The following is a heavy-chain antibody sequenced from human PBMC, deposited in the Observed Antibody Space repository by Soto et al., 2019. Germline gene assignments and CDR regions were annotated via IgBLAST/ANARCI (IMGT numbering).Heavy chain of an antibody. Sequence: QVQLVESGGGVVQPGRSLRLSCAASGFTFSSYGMHWVRQAPGKGLEWVAVISYDGSNKYYADSVKGRFTISRDNSKNTLYLQMNSLRAEDTAVYYCAKIHWQLVWAYYYYGMDVWGQGTTVTVSS. CDR1: GFTFSSYG. V-gene: IGHV3-30*18. CDR3: AKIHWQLVWAYYYYGMDV. J-gene: IGHJ6*02. CDR2: ISYDGSNK. D-gene: IGHD6-13*01.